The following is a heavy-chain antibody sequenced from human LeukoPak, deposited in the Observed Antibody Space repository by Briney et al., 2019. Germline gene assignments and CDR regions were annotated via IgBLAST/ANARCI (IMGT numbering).Heavy chain of an antibody. Sequence: PSETLSLTCTVSGGSISSSSYYWGWIRQPPGKGLEWIGSIYYSGSTYHNPSFKSRVTISVDTSKNQFSLKLSSVTAADTAVYYCARDLSEDFDYWGQGTLVTVSS. V-gene: IGHV4-39*02. J-gene: IGHJ4*02. CDR2: IYYSGST. CDR3: ARDLSEDFDY. CDR1: GGSISSSSYY.